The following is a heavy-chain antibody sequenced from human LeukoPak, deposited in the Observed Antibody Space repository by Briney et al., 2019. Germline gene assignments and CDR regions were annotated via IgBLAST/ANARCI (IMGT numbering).Heavy chain of an antibody. V-gene: IGHV3-13*01. J-gene: IGHJ3*02. D-gene: IGHD6-19*01. CDR2: IGTAGDT. Sequence: GGSLRLSCAASGFTFSSYDMHWVRQATGKGLEWVSAIGTAGDTYYPGSVKGRFTISRENAKNSLYLQMNSLRAGDTAVYYCARGIAVAGTDAFDIWGQGTMVTVSS. CDR1: GFTFSSYD. CDR3: ARGIAVAGTDAFDI.